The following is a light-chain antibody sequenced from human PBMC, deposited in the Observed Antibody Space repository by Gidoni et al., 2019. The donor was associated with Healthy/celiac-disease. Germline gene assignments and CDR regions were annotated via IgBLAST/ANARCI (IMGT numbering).Light chain of an antibody. CDR2: QDS. CDR1: KLGDKY. V-gene: IGLV3-1*01. Sequence: SYELTQPPSVSVSPGQTASITCSGDKLGDKYACCYQQKPGQSPVLVIYQDSKRPSGIPERFSGSNSGNTATLTISGTQAMDEADYYCQAWDSSLYVFGTGTKVTVL. J-gene: IGLJ1*01. CDR3: QAWDSSLYV.